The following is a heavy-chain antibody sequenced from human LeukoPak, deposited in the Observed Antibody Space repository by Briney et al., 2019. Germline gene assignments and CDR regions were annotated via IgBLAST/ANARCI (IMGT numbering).Heavy chain of an antibody. J-gene: IGHJ5*02. D-gene: IGHD2-2*01. CDR3: AREDDIVVVPAATARSWFDP. CDR1: GYTFTGYY. V-gene: IGHV1-2*02. Sequence: ASVKVSCKASGYTFTGYYMHWVRQAPGQGLECMGWINPNSGGTNYAQKFQGRVTMTRNTSISTAYMELSRLRSDDTAVYYCAREDDIVVVPAATARSWFDPWGQGTLVTVSS. CDR2: INPNSGGT.